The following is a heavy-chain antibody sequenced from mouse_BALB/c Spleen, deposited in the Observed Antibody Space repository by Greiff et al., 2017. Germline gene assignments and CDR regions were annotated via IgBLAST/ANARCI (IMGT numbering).Heavy chain of an antibody. CDR2: ISDGGSYT. CDR1: GFTFSDYY. V-gene: IGHV5-4*02. Sequence: DVHLVESGGGLVKPGGSLKLSCAASGFTFSDYYMYWVRQTPEKRLEWVATISDGGSYTYYPDSVKGRFTISRDNAKNNLYLQMSSLKSEDTAMYYCARGAPLLRFYAMDYWGQGTSVTVSS. D-gene: IGHD1-1*01. CDR3: ARGAPLLRFYAMDY. J-gene: IGHJ4*01.